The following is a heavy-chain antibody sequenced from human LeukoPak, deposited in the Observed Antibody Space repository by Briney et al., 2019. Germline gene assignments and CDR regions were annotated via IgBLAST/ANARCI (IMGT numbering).Heavy chain of an antibody. CDR3: ANKGLLWFGDPPAFDI. V-gene: IGHV3-30*18. CDR1: RFTFSSYG. D-gene: IGHD3-10*01. Sequence: GGSLRLSCTASRFTFSSYGMHGVRQAPGKGLEGVEVISYDGSNKYYADSVRRRFTISRDNSKNTLYLKMNSLRAEDPAVYYCANKGLLWFGDPPAFDIWGQGTMVTVSS. CDR2: ISYDGSNK. J-gene: IGHJ3*02.